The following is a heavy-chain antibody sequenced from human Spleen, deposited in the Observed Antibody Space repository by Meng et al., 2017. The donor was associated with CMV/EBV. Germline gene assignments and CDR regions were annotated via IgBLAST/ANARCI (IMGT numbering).Heavy chain of an antibody. CDR1: GGSIRSRSNYH. J-gene: IGHJ4*02. CDR2: IYYSGST. V-gene: IGHV4-39*07. D-gene: IGHD3-3*01. CDR3: ARERSILRFLEWLADYFDY. Sequence: SETLSLTCNVSGGSIRSRSNYHWGWIRQPPGKGLEWIGSIYYSGSTYYNPSLKSRVTISVDTSKNQFSLKLSSVTAADTAVYYCARERSILRFLEWLADYFDYWGQGTLVTVSS.